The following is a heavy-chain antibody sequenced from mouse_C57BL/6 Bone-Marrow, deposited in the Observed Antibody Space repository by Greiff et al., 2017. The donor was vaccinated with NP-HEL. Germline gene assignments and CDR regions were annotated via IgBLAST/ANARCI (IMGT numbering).Heavy chain of an antibody. CDR1: GFNIKDDY. D-gene: IGHD2-2*01. CDR3: TLFYYGYDDGFAY. J-gene: IGHJ3*01. V-gene: IGHV14-4*01. CDR2: IDPENGDT. Sequence: EVQLQQSGAELVRPGASVKLSCTASGFNIKDDYMHWVKQRPEQGLEWIGWIDPENGDTEYASKFQGKATITADTSSNTAYLQLSSLTSEDTAVYYCTLFYYGYDDGFAYWGQGTLVTVSA.